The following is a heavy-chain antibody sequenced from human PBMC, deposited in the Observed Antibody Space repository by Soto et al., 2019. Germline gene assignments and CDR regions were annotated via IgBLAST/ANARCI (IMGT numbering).Heavy chain of an antibody. D-gene: IGHD5-18*01. J-gene: IGHJ6*02. CDR2: IDWDDDK. CDR3: ARSAEDTAMVPCGMDV. CDR1: GFSLSTSGMC. Sequence: FSGFSLSTSGMCVSWIRQPPGKALEWLAPIDWDDDKYYSTSLKTRLTISKDTSKNQVVLTMTNMDPVDTATYYCARSAEDTAMVPCGMDVWGQGTTVTVSS. V-gene: IGHV2-70*01.